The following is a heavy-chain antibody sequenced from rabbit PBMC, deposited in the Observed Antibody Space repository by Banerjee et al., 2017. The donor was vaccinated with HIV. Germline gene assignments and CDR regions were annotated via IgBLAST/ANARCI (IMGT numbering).Heavy chain of an antibody. D-gene: IGHD2-1*01. V-gene: IGHV1S45*01. J-gene: IGHJ4*01. CDR2: IYTGSSGRT. CDR3: VSYDDYGDRNL. CDR1: GFSFSSSYW. Sequence: QEQLVESGGDLVQPEGSLTLTCTASGFSFSSSYWICWVRLAPGKGLEWIACIYTGSSGRTYYASWAKGRFTISSNNAQNTLYLQLNSLTAADTATYFCVSYDDYGDRNLWGPGTLVT.